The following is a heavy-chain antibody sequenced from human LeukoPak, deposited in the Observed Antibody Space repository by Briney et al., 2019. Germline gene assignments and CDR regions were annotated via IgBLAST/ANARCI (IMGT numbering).Heavy chain of an antibody. Sequence: ASVNVSCKASGGTFSSYAISWVRQAPGQGLEWMGGIIPILGTANYAQKFQVRVTLTTHEYASTAYMELSSLRCEDKAVYYCASQTPGSEIDYWGQGTLVTVSS. CDR3: ASQTPGSEIDY. V-gene: IGHV1-69*05. CDR2: IIPILGTA. D-gene: IGHD5-24*01. J-gene: IGHJ4*02. CDR1: GGTFSSYA.